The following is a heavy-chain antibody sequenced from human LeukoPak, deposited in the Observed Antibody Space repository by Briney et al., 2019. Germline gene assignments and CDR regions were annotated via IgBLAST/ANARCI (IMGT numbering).Heavy chain of an antibody. CDR3: ARDSGSGWYINHFDY. CDR1: GGSISSYY. CDR2: IYYSGST. V-gene: IGHV4-59*12. D-gene: IGHD6-19*01. J-gene: IGHJ4*02. Sequence: SETLSLTCTVSGGSISSYYWSWIRQPPGKGLEWIGYIYYSGSTNYNPSLKSRVTISVDTSKNQFSLKLSSVTAADTAVYYCARDSGSGWYINHFDYWGQGTLVTVSS.